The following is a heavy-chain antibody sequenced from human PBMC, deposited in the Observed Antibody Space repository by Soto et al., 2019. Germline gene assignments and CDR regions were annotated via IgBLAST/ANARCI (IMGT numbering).Heavy chain of an antibody. CDR3: ARGGTPIDD. CDR2: ISAYNGNT. Sequence: ASVKVSCKTSGYTFTNFGLSWVRQAPGQGLEWMGWISAYNGNTNYAQNFQGRVTMTTDTSTSTAYMELRSLRSDDTAVYYCARGGTPIDDWGQGTRVTVAS. D-gene: IGHD3-16*01. J-gene: IGHJ4*02. CDR1: GYTFTNFG. V-gene: IGHV1-18*01.